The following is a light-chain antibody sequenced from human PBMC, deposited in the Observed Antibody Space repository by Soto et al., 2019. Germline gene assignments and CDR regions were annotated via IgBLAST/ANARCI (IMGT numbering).Light chain of an antibody. Sequence: QSALTQPRSVSGSPGQSVAISCTGTTSDVGGYDYVSWHKQHPGKAPELIIFDVSKRPSGVPDRFSGSKSGNTASLTISGLQAEDEADYFCCSYAGDFYVFGSGTKLTVL. J-gene: IGLJ1*01. V-gene: IGLV2-11*01. CDR1: TSDVGGYDY. CDR3: CSYAGDFYV. CDR2: DVS.